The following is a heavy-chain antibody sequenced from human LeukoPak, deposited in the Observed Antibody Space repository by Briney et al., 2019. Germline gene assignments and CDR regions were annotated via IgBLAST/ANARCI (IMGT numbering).Heavy chain of an antibody. J-gene: IGHJ4*02. CDR2: INPGDGRA. CDR3: ARDLSGNHYGHFDY. Sequence: ASVKVSCKASGYTFTSYYMHWVRQAPGQGLEWMGIINPGDGRATYPQKFQGRVTMTRDTSTSTVYMELSSQRSEDTAVYYCARDLSGNHYGHFDYWGQGTLVTVSS. CDR1: GYTFTSYY. D-gene: IGHD1-26*01. V-gene: IGHV1-46*01.